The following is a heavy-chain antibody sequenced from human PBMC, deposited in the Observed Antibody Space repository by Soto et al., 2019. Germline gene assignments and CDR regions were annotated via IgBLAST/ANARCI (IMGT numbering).Heavy chain of an antibody. D-gene: IGHD2-21*02. Sequence: SETLSLTCTFSGGSFSSDFYYWGWIRQSPGKGLEWVGSIDYSGSTSYNPSLKSRVTISVDTSKNQFSLKLSSVTAADTAVYYCARRGGSCGGGCDFWGQGTLVTVSS. CDR1: GGSFSSDFYY. J-gene: IGHJ4*02. CDR3: ARRGGSCGGGCDF. CDR2: IDYSGST. V-gene: IGHV4-39*01.